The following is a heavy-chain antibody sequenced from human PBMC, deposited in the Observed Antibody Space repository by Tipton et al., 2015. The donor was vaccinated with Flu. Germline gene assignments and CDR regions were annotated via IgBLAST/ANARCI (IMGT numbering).Heavy chain of an antibody. J-gene: IGHJ5*02. D-gene: IGHD1-26*01. CDR1: GGSISSSLYY. CDR2: IQYSGTT. Sequence: TLSLTCTVSGGSISSSLYYWGWIRQPPGKGLEWIGSIQYSGTTYYNPSLKSRLTMSVDTSKNQFSLKLSSVTAADTAVYHCARGYSGSYRPVWFDPWGQGTLVTVSS. CDR3: ARGYSGSYRPVWFDP. V-gene: IGHV4-39*01.